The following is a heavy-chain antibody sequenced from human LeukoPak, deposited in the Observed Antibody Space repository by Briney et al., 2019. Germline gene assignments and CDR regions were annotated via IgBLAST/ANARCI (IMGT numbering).Heavy chain of an antibody. Sequence: GASVKVSCKASGYTLTSYYMHWVRQAPGQGLEWMGIINPSGGSTSYAQKFQGRVTMTRDMSTSTVFMELSSLRSEDTAVYYCARVSSEYQLPDYWGQGTLVTVSS. CDR3: ARVSSEYQLPDY. D-gene: IGHD2-2*01. J-gene: IGHJ4*02. V-gene: IGHV1-46*01. CDR2: INPSGGST. CDR1: GYTLTSYY.